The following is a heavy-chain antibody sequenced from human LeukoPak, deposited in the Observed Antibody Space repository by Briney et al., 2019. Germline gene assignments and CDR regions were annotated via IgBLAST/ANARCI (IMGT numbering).Heavy chain of an antibody. J-gene: IGHJ5*02. Sequence: SQTLSLTCTVSGGSISSGLYYWSWIRQPAGKGLEWIGRIYTSGSTNYNPSLKSRVTISVDTSKNQFSLKVTSVIAADTAVYYCAANRDYKDYDWFDPWGQGTLVTVSS. CDR1: GGSISSGLYY. D-gene: IGHD4-11*01. CDR2: IYTSGST. CDR3: AANRDYKDYDWFDP. V-gene: IGHV4-61*02.